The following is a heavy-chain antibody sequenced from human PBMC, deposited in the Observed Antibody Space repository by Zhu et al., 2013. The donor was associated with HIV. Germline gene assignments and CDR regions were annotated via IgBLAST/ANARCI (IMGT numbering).Heavy chain of an antibody. J-gene: IGHJ3*02. CDR3: ARDEVRLGAFDI. Sequence: QVQLVQSGAEVKKPGASLKVSCKASGYTFTGYYMHWVRQAPGQGLEWMGIINPSGSSTTYAQKLQGRVTMTTDTSTSTAYMELRSLRSDDTAVYYCARDEVRLGAFDIWGQGTMVTVSS. D-gene: IGHD1-1*01. CDR1: GYTFTGYY. CDR2: INPSGSST. V-gene: IGHV1-46*01.